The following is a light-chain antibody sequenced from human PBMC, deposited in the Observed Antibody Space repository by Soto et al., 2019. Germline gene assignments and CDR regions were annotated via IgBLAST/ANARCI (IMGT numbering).Light chain of an antibody. CDR3: QQSYKTPHT. CDR2: AAS. CDR1: QSIANY. Sequence: DIQMTQSPSSLSASVGDRVTITCRASQSIANYLNWYQQKPGTAPKLLIFAASSLQSGVPSRLSGSGSGTNFTLTISSLQPEDFGTYYCQQSYKTPHTFGQGTKLETK. V-gene: IGKV1-39*01. J-gene: IGKJ2*01.